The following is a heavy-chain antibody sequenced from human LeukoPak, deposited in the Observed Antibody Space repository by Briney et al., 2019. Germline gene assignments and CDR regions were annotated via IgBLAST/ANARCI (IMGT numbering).Heavy chain of an antibody. J-gene: IGHJ4*02. Sequence: PSETLSLTCAVYGGSFSGYYWSWIRQPPGKGLEWIGEINHSGSTNYNPSLKSRVTISVDTSKNQFSLKLSSVTAADTAVYYCARVIRSPTYGGYALSPFDYWGQGTLVTVSS. CDR3: ARVIRSPTYGGYALSPFDY. D-gene: IGHD5-12*01. CDR2: INHSGST. V-gene: IGHV4-34*01. CDR1: GGSFSGYY.